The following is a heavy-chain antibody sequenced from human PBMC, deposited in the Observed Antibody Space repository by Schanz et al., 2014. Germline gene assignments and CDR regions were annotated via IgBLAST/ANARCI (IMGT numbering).Heavy chain of an antibody. V-gene: IGHV3-23*04. D-gene: IGHD5-12*01. J-gene: IGHJ4*02. Sequence: DVQLVESGGGLAQPGGSLRLSCVASGFMFTKYAMNWVRQAPGKGLEWVSGISGTGTKTYYADSVKGRFTISRDNSENTLFLEMNSLRLEDTAVYYCARDDGGGYNQIDYWGQGALVTVSS. CDR3: ARDDGGGYNQIDY. CDR2: ISGTGTKT. CDR1: GFMFTKYA.